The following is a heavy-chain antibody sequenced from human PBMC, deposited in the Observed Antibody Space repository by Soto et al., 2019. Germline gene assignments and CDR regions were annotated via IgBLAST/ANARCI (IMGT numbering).Heavy chain of an antibody. CDR1: GYTFTNYA. CDR3: ARDLAAAGPFDC. V-gene: IGHV1-18*01. Sequence: QVQLVQSGAEVKKPGASVKVSCKASGYTFTNYAFSWVRQAPGQGLEWMGWISAYNGNTNYPQKLQGRVTMTTDTSTSTAYVELRSLRSDDTAVYYWARDLAAAGPFDCWGQGTLVTVSS. CDR2: ISAYNGNT. J-gene: IGHJ4*02. D-gene: IGHD6-13*01.